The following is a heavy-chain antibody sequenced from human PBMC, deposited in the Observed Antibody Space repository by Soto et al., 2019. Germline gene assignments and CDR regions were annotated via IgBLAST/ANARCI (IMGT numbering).Heavy chain of an antibody. J-gene: IGHJ5*02. D-gene: IGHD3-3*01. CDR1: GFTFSSYA. Sequence: GGSLRLSCAASGFTFSSYAMSWVRQAPGKGLEWVSAISGSGGSTYYADSGKGRFTISRDNSKNTLYLQMNSLRAEDTAVYYCAKVTHYDFWSGYSKGFDPWGQGTLVTVSS. V-gene: IGHV3-23*01. CDR3: AKVTHYDFWSGYSKGFDP. CDR2: ISGSGGST.